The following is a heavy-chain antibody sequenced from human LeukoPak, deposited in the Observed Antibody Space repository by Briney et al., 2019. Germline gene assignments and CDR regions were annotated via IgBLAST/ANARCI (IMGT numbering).Heavy chain of an antibody. J-gene: IGHJ4*02. CDR2: IKQDGREK. V-gene: IGHV3-7*01. D-gene: IGHD2-21*02. CDR3: ARGVTMVTAKSYFDY. CDR1: GFTFSSYW. Sequence: GGSLRLSCAASGFTFSSYWMSWVRPAPGKGLEWVANIKQDGREKNYVDSVKGRFTISRDNAKNSLYLQMNSLRAEDTAVYYCARGVTMVTAKSYFDYWGQGTLVTVPS.